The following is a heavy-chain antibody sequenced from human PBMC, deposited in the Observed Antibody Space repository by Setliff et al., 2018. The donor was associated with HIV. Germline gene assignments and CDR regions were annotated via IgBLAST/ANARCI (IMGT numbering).Heavy chain of an antibody. CDR2: IKQDGSEK. CDR1: GFTFSSYW. D-gene: IGHD3-3*01. V-gene: IGHV3-7*01. J-gene: IGHJ3*02. Sequence: GGSLRLSCAASGFTFSSYWMSWVRQAPGKGLEWGANIKQDGSEKYYVDSVKGRFTISRDNAKNSLYLQMNSLRAEDTAVYYCAIDLTPGITIFGVVIMGDAFDIWGQGTMVTVSS. CDR3: AIDLTPGITIFGVVIMGDAFDI.